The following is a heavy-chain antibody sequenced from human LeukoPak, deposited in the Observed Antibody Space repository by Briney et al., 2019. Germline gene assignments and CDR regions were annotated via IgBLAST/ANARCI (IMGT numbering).Heavy chain of an antibody. J-gene: IGHJ3*01. CDR3: AIYSARPNAFDV. Sequence: SETLSLTCTVSGGSISGSSFYWGWIRQPPGKGLEWIGNIYYSGSTYYNPSLKSRVTISVDTSKNQFSLKLTSVTAADAAVYYCAIYSARPNAFDVWGQGTIVTVSS. D-gene: IGHD2-15*01. CDR2: IYYSGST. CDR1: GGSISGSSFY. V-gene: IGHV4-39*01.